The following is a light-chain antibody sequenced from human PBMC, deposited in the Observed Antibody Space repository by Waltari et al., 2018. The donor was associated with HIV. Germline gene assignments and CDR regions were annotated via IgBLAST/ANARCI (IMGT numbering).Light chain of an antibody. CDR2: DVR. CDR3: CSYAGSYIV. CDR1: SSDVGAYNR. Sequence: GSPGQSVTISCTGTSSDVGAYNRVSWYQQHPGKAPKVLIYDVRERPAGVPDRFSGSKSANTASLTISGLQADDEADYHCCSYAGSYIVFGTGTKVTVL. J-gene: IGLJ1*01. V-gene: IGLV2-11*03.